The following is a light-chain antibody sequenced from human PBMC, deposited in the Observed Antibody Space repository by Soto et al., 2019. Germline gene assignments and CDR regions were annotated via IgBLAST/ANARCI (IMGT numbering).Light chain of an antibody. CDR2: GAS. Sequence: EIVLTQFPGTLSLSPGERATLSCRASQSLSNTYLAWYQQKPGQPPRLLIYGASSRATGIPDRFSGSGSGTDFTHTIGRLEPEDFAVYYCQQYGTSPPVTFGGGTKVDIK. CDR1: QSLSNTY. V-gene: IGKV3-20*01. CDR3: QQYGTSPPVT. J-gene: IGKJ4*01.